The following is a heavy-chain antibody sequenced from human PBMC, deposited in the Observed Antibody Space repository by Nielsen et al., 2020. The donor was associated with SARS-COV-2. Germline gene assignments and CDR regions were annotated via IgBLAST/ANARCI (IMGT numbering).Heavy chain of an antibody. CDR1: GGSFSGYY. J-gene: IGHJ4*02. CDR3: ARAGGSHGDLEYYFDY. CDR2: INHSGST. V-gene: IGHV4-34*01. D-gene: IGHD5-18*01. Sequence: SETLSLTCAVYGGSFSGYYWSWIRQPPGKGLEWIGEINHSGSTNYNPSLKSRVTISVDTSKNQFSLKLSSVTAADTAVYYCARAGGSHGDLEYYFDYWGQGTLVTVSS.